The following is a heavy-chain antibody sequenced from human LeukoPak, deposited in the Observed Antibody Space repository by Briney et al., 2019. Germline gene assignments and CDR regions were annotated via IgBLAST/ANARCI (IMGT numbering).Heavy chain of an antibody. D-gene: IGHD3-22*01. CDR3: ARLSHDSSGYYWEDYFDY. CDR1: GYSISSGYY. CDR2: IYHSGST. V-gene: IGHV4-38-2*01. J-gene: IGHJ4*02. Sequence: PSETLSLTCAVSGYSISSGYYWGWIRQPPGKGLEWIGSIYHSGSTYYNPSVKSRVTISVDTSKNQFSLKLSSVTAADTAVYYCARLSHDSSGYYWEDYFDYWGQGTLVTVSS.